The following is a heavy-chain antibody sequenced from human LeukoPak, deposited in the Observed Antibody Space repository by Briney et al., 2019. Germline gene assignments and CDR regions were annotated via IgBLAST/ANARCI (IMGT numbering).Heavy chain of an antibody. CDR3: ATSSTTYGSGNYDSRAFED. V-gene: IGHV3-23*01. J-gene: IGHJ4*02. CDR1: GFTFSSHA. Sequence: PGGSLRLSCAASGFTFSSHAMNWVRQAPGKGLEWVSVISGSGGGTYYADSVKGRFTISRDNSKNTVYVQMNSLRVEDTAVYYCATSSTTYGSGNYDSRAFEDWGQGTLVTVSS. CDR2: ISGSGGGT. D-gene: IGHD3-10*01.